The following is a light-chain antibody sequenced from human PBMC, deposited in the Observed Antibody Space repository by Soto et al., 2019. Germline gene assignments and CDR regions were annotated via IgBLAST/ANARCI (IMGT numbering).Light chain of an antibody. CDR3: QQYRSWPRT. CDR2: KAS. J-gene: IGKJ1*01. V-gene: IGKV1-5*03. Sequence: DIQMTQSPSILSASVGDRVTITCRASQSISSWLAWYQQKPGKAPNLLIHKASHLESGVPSRFSGSGSGTEFTLTISSLQPGDFATYYCQQYRSWPRTFGQGSKVEI. CDR1: QSISSW.